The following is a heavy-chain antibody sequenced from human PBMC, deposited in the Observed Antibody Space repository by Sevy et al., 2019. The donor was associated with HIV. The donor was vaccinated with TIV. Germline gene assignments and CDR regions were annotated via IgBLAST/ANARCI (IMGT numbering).Heavy chain of an antibody. D-gene: IGHD5-12*01. CDR2: IYHSRST. CDR3: ATANTVARYYYYYGMDV. J-gene: IGHJ6*02. CDR1: GGSISSSNW. V-gene: IGHV4-4*02. Sequence: SETLSLTCAVSGGSISSSNWWSWVRQPPGKGLEWIGEIYHSRSTNYNPSLRSRVTISVDKSKNQFSWKLSSVTAADTTVYYYATANTVARYYYYYGMDVWGQGTTVTVSS.